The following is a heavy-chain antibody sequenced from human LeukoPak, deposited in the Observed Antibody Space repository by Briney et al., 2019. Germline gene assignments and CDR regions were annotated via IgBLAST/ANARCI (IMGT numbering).Heavy chain of an antibody. V-gene: IGHV4-34*01. CDR3: ASSIAAAGTGIDY. D-gene: IGHD6-13*01. J-gene: IGHJ4*02. Sequence: SETLSLTCAVCGGSFSGYYWSWIRQPPGKGLEWIGEINHSGSTNYNPSLKSRATISVDTSKNQFSLKLSSVTAADTAVYYCASSIAAAGTGIDYWGQGTLVTVSS. CDR1: GGSFSGYY. CDR2: INHSGST.